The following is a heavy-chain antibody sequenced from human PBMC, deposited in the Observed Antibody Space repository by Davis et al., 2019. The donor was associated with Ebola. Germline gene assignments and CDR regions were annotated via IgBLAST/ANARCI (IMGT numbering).Heavy chain of an antibody. V-gene: IGHV3-23*01. J-gene: IGHJ4*02. CDR3: ARDYRSGYSSASSSYFFDY. D-gene: IGHD6-19*01. CDR2: ISGGGDST. CDR1: GFTFTDYA. Sequence: GESLKISCAASGFTFTDYAMTWVRQAPGKGLEWVSTISGGGDSTYYADSVKGRFTISRDNSKNTLYLQMNSLRVEDTAVYYCARDYRSGYSSASSSYFFDYWGQGTLVTVSS.